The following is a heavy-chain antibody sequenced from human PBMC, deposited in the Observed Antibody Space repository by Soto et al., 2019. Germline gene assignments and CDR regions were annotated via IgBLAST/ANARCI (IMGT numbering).Heavy chain of an antibody. Sequence: GHTLVNPTQTLTLTCTFSGFSLSTSGVGVGWIRQPPGKALEWLALIYWNDDKRYSPSLKSRLTITKDTSKNQVVLTMTNMDPVETATYYWEHSRVYFYDISGYSATPGYSCQG. V-gene: IGHV2-5*01. CDR2: IYWNDDK. CDR3: EHSRVYFYDISGYSATPGY. D-gene: IGHD3-22*01. CDR1: GFSLSTSGVG. J-gene: IGHJ4*02.